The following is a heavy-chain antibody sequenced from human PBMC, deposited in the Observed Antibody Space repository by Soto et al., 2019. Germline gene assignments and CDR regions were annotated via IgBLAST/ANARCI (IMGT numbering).Heavy chain of an antibody. CDR1: GFTFSSYD. CDR3: ATLGPARLLDS. Sequence: PGGSLRLSCAASGFTFSSYDLHWVRQAPGKGLEWVSFLSGSGGGTYYADSVKGRFTISRDNSKNTLYLQMNSLRAEDTAVYYCATLGPARLLDSWGQGTLVTVSS. D-gene: IGHD1-26*01. J-gene: IGHJ4*02. V-gene: IGHV3-23*01. CDR2: LSGSGGGT.